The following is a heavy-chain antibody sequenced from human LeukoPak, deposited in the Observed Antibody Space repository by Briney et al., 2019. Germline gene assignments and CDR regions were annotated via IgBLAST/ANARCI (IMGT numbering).Heavy chain of an antibody. Sequence: PGGSLRLSCAASGFTVSSNYMSWVRQAPGKGLERVSVIFSGGSTYYADSVKGRFTISRDNSKNTLYLQVNSLRAEDTAVYYCARGPYYYDSSGLHYWGQGTLVTVSS. CDR3: ARGPYYYDSSGLHY. D-gene: IGHD3-22*01. J-gene: IGHJ4*02. CDR1: GFTVSSNY. CDR2: IFSGGST. V-gene: IGHV3-53*01.